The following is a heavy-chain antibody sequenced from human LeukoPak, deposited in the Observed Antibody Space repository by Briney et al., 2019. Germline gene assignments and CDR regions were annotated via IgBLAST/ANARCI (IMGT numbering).Heavy chain of an antibody. Sequence: ASVKVSCKASGYTFTGYYMHWVRQAPGRGLEWMGWINPNSGGTNYAQKFQGRVTMTRDTSISTAYMELSRLRSDDTAVYYCARDDYGDYWYFDLWGRGTLVTVSS. CDR1: GYTFTGYY. CDR3: ARDDYGDYWYFDL. D-gene: IGHD4-17*01. CDR2: INPNSGGT. V-gene: IGHV1-2*02. J-gene: IGHJ2*01.